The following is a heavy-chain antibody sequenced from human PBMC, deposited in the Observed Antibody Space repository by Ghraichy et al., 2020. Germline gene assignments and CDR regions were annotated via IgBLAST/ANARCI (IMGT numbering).Heavy chain of an antibody. CDR2: INHSGST. CDR1: GGSFSGYY. CDR3: ARGPLLYDCWSGYLFDY. V-gene: IGHV4-34*01. J-gene: IGHJ4*02. D-gene: IGHD3-3*01. Sequence: GSLRLSCAVYGGSFSGYYWSWIRQPPGKGLEWIGEINHSGSTNYNPSLKSRVTISVDTSKNQFSLKLSSVTAADTAVYYCARGPLLYDCWSGYLFDYWGQGTLVTVSS.